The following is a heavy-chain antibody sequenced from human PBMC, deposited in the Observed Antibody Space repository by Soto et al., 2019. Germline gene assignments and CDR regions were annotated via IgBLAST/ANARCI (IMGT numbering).Heavy chain of an antibody. V-gene: IGHV4-31*03. CDR3: ALRLGDPGRLCFDY. J-gene: IGHJ4*02. CDR2: IYYSGST. Sequence: SETLSLTCTVSGGSISSGGYYWSWIRQHPGKGLEWIGYIYYSGSTYYNPSLKSRVTISVDTSKNQFSLKLSSVTAADTAVYYCALRLGDPGRLCFDYWGQGTLVTVSS. D-gene: IGHD3-16*01. CDR1: GGSISSGGYY.